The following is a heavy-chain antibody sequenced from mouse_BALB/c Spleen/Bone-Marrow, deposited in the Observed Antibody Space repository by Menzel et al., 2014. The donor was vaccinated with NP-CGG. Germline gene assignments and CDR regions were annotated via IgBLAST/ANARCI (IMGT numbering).Heavy chain of an antibody. CDR3: ARDGNYAMDY. CDR2: INPNNGGT. Sequence: EVQRVESGPELVKPGASVKISCKTSGYTFTEDTMHWVKQSHGKSLEWIGVINPNNGGTTHKQKFKDKAASTVDKSSSTAYMELRSLTSEDSAVYYCARDGNYAMDYWGQGTSVTVSS. J-gene: IGHJ4*01. CDR1: GYTFTEDT. D-gene: IGHD2-1*01. V-gene: IGHV1-22*01.